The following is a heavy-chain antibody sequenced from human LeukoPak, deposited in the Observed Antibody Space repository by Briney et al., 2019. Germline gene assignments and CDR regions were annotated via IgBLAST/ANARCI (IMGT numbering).Heavy chain of an antibody. CDR1: GFTFSSHS. D-gene: IGHD3-16*01. CDR3: ARDGAFIGPHWWFDL. CDR2: ITPSGVTM. J-gene: IGHJ2*01. V-gene: IGHV3-48*04. Sequence: RGSLRLSCAASGFTFSSHSMNWVRQAPGKGLEWLSYITPSGVTMSNSDSVKGRFTISRDSAKNSVSLQMNSLTAEDTAIYYCARDGAFIGPHWWFDLWGRGTLVTVSS.